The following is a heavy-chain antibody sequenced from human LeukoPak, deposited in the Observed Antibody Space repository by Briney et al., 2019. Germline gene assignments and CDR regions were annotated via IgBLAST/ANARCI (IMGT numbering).Heavy chain of an antibody. CDR3: ARVGPSISGDYGDYPSSSNWFDP. D-gene: IGHD4-17*01. Sequence: GASVKVSCKASGGTFSSYAISWVRQAPAQGLEGMGGIIPIFGTANYAQKFQGRVTITTDESTSTAYMELSSLRSEDTAVYYCARVGPSISGDYGDYPSSSNWFDPWGQGTLVTVSS. V-gene: IGHV1-69*05. J-gene: IGHJ5*02. CDR2: IIPIFGTA. CDR1: GGTFSSYA.